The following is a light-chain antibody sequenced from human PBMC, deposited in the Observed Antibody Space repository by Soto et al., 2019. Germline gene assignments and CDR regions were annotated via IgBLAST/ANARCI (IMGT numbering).Light chain of an antibody. CDR2: EVT. V-gene: IGLV2-14*01. Sequence: QSALTQPASVSGSPGQSIAISCTGSSSDIGIYKYVSWYQQHPGKVPKLIIYEVTNRPSGVPDRFSGSKSGTSASLAITGLQAEDEADYYCQSYDSSLSGSGVFGGGTKLTVL. J-gene: IGLJ3*02. CDR1: SSDIGIYKY. CDR3: QSYDSSLSGSGV.